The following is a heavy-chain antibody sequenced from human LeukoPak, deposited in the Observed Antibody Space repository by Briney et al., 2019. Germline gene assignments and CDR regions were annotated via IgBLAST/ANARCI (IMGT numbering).Heavy chain of an antibody. J-gene: IGHJ3*02. V-gene: IGHV4-59*01. Sequence: SETLSLTCTISGASISNFYWSWIRQPPGKGLEWIGSINYSGSTNYNPSLKSRVTISIDTSKNQMSLKLRSVTAADTAVYYCARGSYDFWSDPDAFDIWGQGTMVTVSS. D-gene: IGHD3-3*01. CDR2: INYSGST. CDR3: ARGSYDFWSDPDAFDI. CDR1: GASISNFY.